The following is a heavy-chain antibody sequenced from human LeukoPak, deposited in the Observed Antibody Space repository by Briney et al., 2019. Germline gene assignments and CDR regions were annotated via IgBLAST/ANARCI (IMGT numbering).Heavy chain of an antibody. J-gene: IGHJ5*02. CDR1: GGTFSSYA. V-gene: IGHV1-69*13. CDR2: IIPIFGTA. CDR3: ARNGGFGELSNWFDP. D-gene: IGHD3-10*01. Sequence: ASVKVSCKASGGTFSSYAISWVRQAPGQGLEWMGGIIPIFGTANYAQKFQGRVTITADESTSTAYMELSSLRSEDTAVYYCARNGGFGELSNWFDPWGQGTLVTVSS.